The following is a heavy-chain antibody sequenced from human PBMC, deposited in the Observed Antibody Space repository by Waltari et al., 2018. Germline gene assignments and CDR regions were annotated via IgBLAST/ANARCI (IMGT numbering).Heavy chain of an antibody. D-gene: IGHD6-19*01. J-gene: IGHJ4*02. Sequence: QVQLVQSGAEVKEPGASVTVSCKSSGDTFPSHPIHWVRQAPGQRHEWMGWVNTGSGDTKYSQNFQGRVIFTREKSANTVCMELSSLTSEDTAVYYCVREISSWSYFDNWSQGTLVTVSS. CDR3: VREISSWSYFDN. CDR1: GDTFPSHP. V-gene: IGHV1-3*04. CDR2: VNTGSGDT.